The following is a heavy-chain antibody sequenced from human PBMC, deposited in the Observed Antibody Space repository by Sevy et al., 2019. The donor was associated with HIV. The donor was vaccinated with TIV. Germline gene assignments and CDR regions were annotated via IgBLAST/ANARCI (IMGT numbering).Heavy chain of an antibody. J-gene: IGHJ3*02. V-gene: IGHV1-18*01. D-gene: IGHD6-19*01. CDR3: ARDVGPRWIAVAGRGDAFDI. CDR2: ISAYNGNT. Sequence: ASVKVSCKASGYTFTSYGISWVRQAPGQGLEWMGWISAYNGNTNYAQKLQGRVTMTTDTSTSTAYMERRSLRSDDTAVYYCARDVGPRWIAVAGRGDAFDIWGQGTMVTVSS. CDR1: GYTFTSYG.